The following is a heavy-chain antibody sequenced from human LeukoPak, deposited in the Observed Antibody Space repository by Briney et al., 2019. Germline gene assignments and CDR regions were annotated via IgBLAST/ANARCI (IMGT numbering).Heavy chain of an antibody. CDR3: AKGTDDALDY. D-gene: IGHD1-1*01. Sequence: PGGSLRLSCAASGFTFSSYSMDWVRQAPGKGLEWVSYISAISSSSTYYADSVKGRFTISRDNSKNSLYLQMNSLRPEDTAFYYCAKGTDDALDYWGQGTLVTVSS. CDR2: ISAISSSST. J-gene: IGHJ4*02. V-gene: IGHV3-48*04. CDR1: GFTFSSYS.